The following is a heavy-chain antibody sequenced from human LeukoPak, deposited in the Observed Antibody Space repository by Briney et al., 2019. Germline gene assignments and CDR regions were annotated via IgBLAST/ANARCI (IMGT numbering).Heavy chain of an antibody. V-gene: IGHV4-34*01. CDR2: INHSGST. Sequence: SETLSLTCAVSGGSFSGYYWSWIRQPPGKGLEWIGEINHSGSTNYNPSLKSRVTISVDTSKNQFSLKLSSVTAADTAVYYCARESKRITMIVVAYPKAFDIWGQGTMVTVSS. D-gene: IGHD3-22*01. CDR1: GGSFSGYY. J-gene: IGHJ3*02. CDR3: ARESKRITMIVVAYPKAFDI.